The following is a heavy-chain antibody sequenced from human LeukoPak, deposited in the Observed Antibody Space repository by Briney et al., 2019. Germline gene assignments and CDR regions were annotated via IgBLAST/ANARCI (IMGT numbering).Heavy chain of an antibody. CDR1: GGSISSYY. D-gene: IGHD3-3*01. Sequence: PSETLSLTCTVSGGSISSYYWSWIRQPAGKGLEWIGRIYTSGSTNYNPSLKSRVTMSVDTSKNQFSLKLSSVTAADTAVYYCARDWTIFGVVDYFDYWGQGTLVTVFS. CDR3: ARDWTIFGVVDYFDY. V-gene: IGHV4-4*07. J-gene: IGHJ4*02. CDR2: IYTSGST.